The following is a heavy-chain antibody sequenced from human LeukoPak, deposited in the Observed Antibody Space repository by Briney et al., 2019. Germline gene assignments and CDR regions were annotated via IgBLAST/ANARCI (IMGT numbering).Heavy chain of an antibody. V-gene: IGHV3-23*01. CDR2: INVGGNTT. Sequence: PGGSLRLSCAASGFAFSTFAMGWVRQTPGEGVEWLSTINVGGNTTFYSHSVKGRFTISRDNSKNTLYLHMDSLRPDDTAIYYCTKELHVAVAVADYYYFYMDVWGRGTAVTVSS. CDR3: TKELHVAVAVADYYYFYMDV. CDR1: GFAFSTFA. J-gene: IGHJ6*03. D-gene: IGHD6-19*01.